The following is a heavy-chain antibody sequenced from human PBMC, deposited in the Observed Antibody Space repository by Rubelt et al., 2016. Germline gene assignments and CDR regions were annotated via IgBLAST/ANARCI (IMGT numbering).Heavy chain of an antibody. D-gene: IGHD6-19*01. V-gene: IGHV3-53*01. CDR2: IYSGGNT. Sequence: EVQLVESGGGLIQPGGSLRLSCAVSGFTVSVNYMSWVRQAPGKGLEWVSVIYSGGNTDYADSVMGRFTISRDNSKNTLYLQMNSLGAEDTAVYYCARDSSGWYYFDWWGQGALVTISS. J-gene: IGHJ4*02. CDR3: ARDSSGWYYFDW. CDR1: GFTVSVNY.